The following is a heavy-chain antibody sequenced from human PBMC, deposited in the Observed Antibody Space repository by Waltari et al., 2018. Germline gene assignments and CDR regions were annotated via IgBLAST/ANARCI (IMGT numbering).Heavy chain of an antibody. V-gene: IGHV4-30-2*01. CDR2: IYHSGST. Sequence: QVQLQESGPGLVKPSQTLSLTCTVSGGSISSGGYYWSWIRQPPGKGLEWIGYIYHSGSTYYNPSLKSRVTISVDRSKNQFSLKLSSVTAADTAVYYCARVYYDSSGYYTAFDIWGQGTMVTVSS. CDR3: ARVYYDSSGYYTAFDI. CDR1: GGSISSGGYY. J-gene: IGHJ3*02. D-gene: IGHD3-22*01.